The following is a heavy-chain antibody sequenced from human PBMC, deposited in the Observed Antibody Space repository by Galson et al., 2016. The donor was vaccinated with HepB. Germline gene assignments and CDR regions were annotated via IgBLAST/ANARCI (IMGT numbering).Heavy chain of an antibody. D-gene: IGHD5-12*01. J-gene: IGHJ4*02. CDR1: GGTFSSYV. CDR2: SIPMFETA. CDR3: ARVARDAGGYDPTGPVDY. V-gene: IGHV1-69*13. Sequence: SVKVSCKASGGTFSSYVINWVRQAPGQGLEWMGGSIPMFETANYAQKFQGRVTITADESTNTAYMELSSLRSDDTAMYYCARVARDAGGYDPTGPVDYWGQGTLVTVSS.